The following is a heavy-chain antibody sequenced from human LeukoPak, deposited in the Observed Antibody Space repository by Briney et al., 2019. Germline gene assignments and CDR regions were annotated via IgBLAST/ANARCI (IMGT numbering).Heavy chain of an antibody. CDR1: GYTFTSYG. J-gene: IGHJ3*02. Sequence: GASVKVSCKASGYTFTSYGISWVRQAPGQGLEWMGWISAYNGNTNYAQKLQGRVSMTTDASTSTAYMELRSLRSDDTAVYYCARAYYYDSSGHHDAFDIWGQGTMVTVSS. V-gene: IGHV1-18*01. D-gene: IGHD3-22*01. CDR3: ARAYYYDSSGHHDAFDI. CDR2: ISAYNGNT.